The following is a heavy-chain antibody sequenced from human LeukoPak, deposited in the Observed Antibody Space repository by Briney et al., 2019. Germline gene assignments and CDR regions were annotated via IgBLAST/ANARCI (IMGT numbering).Heavy chain of an antibody. CDR2: ISYDGSNK. J-gene: IGHJ4*02. V-gene: IGHV3-30*03. CDR3: ARPAWCRGGNCRGAFDY. D-gene: IGHD2-15*01. Sequence: QSGGSLRLSCAASGFTFSSYGMHWVRQAPGKGLEWVAVISYDGSNKYYADSVKGRFTISRDNARNSLYLQMNSLRAEDTAVFYCARPAWCRGGNCRGAFDYWGQGTLVTVSS. CDR1: GFTFSSYG.